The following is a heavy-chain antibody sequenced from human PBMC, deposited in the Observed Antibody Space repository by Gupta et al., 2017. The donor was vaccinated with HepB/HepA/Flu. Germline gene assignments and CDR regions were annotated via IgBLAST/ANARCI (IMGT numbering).Heavy chain of an antibody. CDR1: GFTFDDYA. J-gene: IGHJ6*02. CDR2: ISWNSGNI. CDR3: AKDRGYCSGGSCYPRRGNYYYGMDV. Sequence: EVQLVESGGGLVQSGRSLRLSCAASGFTFDDYAMHWVRQAPGKGLEWVSGISWNSGNIGYADSVKGRFTISRDNAKNFLYLQMNSLRAEDTALYYCAKDRGYCSGGSCYPRRGNYYYGMDVWGQGTTVTVSS. D-gene: IGHD2-15*01. V-gene: IGHV3-9*01.